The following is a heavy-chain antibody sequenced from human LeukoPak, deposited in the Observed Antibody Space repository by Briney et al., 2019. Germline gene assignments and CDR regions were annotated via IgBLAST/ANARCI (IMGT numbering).Heavy chain of an antibody. Sequence: ASVKVSCKASGYTFTSYDINWVQQATGQGLEWMGWMNPNSGNTGYAQKFQGRVTITRNTSISTAYMELSSLRSEDTAVYYCARYSSGWYREIDYWGQGTLVTVSS. V-gene: IGHV1-8*03. CDR1: GYTFTSYD. D-gene: IGHD6-19*01. J-gene: IGHJ4*02. CDR2: MNPNSGNT. CDR3: ARYSSGWYREIDY.